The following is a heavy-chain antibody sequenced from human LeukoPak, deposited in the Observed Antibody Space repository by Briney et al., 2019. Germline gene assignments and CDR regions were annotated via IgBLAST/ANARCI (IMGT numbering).Heavy chain of an antibody. Sequence: PGGTLRLSCAASGFTFRDYGMSWVRQAPGKGLEWVSALTGSGGTTYYADSVKGRFTISRNNSNYILYLQMNSLTDADTAVYYCANRGTTGSWGQGTLVAVSS. CDR1: GFTFRDYG. D-gene: IGHD1-1*01. V-gene: IGHV3-23*01. CDR2: LTGSGGTT. CDR3: ANRGTTGS. J-gene: IGHJ5*02.